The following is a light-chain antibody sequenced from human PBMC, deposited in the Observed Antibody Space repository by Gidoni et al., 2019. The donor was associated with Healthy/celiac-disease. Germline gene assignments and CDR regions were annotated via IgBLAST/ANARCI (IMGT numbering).Light chain of an antibody. V-gene: IGKV1-39*01. Sequence: DIQMPQSPSSLSASVGDRVTITCRASQSISSYLNWYQQKPGKAPKLLIYAASSLQSGVPSRFSGSGSGTDFTLTISSLQPEDVATYYCQQSYSTPWTFGQXTKVEIK. J-gene: IGKJ1*01. CDR2: AAS. CDR1: QSISSY. CDR3: QQSYSTPWT.